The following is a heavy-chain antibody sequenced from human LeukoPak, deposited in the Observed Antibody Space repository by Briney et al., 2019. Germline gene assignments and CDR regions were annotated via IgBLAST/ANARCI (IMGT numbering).Heavy chain of an antibody. J-gene: IGHJ4*02. CDR1: GFTFSDYY. CDR2: ISSSTGYT. V-gene: IGHV3-11*05. D-gene: IGHD1-26*01. CDR3: ARDESVGATPDY. Sequence: GGSLRLSCAASGFTFSDYYMSWIRQAPGRRLEWISYISSSTGYTSYADSVKGRFTISRDNAKNSLYLQMNSLRAEDTAVYYCARDESVGATPDYWGQGTLVTVSS.